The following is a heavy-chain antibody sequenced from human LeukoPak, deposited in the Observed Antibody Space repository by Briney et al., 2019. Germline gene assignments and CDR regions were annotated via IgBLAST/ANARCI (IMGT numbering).Heavy chain of an antibody. CDR3: ARDRGYSYGYSFDM. J-gene: IGHJ3*02. Sequence: SETLSLTCTVSGDSISDYHWSWIRQPPGKGLEWIGYIYYTGSTNYNPSLKSRVTISVDTSKIHFSLKLNSVTAADTAVYYCARDRGYSYGYSFDMWGQGTMVTVSS. CDR1: GDSISDYH. CDR2: IYYTGST. V-gene: IGHV4-59*01. D-gene: IGHD5-18*01.